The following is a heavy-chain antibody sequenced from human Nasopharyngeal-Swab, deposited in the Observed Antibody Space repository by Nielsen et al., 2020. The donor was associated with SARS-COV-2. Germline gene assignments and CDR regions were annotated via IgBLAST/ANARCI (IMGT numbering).Heavy chain of an antibody. CDR2: ISSSGANA. Sequence: ESLTLSWSAYGFIFSSFPMQWVRQAPGKGLEYISAISSSGANAYYTDSVQGRFTISRDTSINTLYLQMSSLRTEYTAVYYCVKRVGDTPKVTDLDYWGQGTLVTVSS. CDR1: GFIFSSFP. CDR3: VKRVGDTPKVTDLDY. D-gene: IGHD5-18*01. J-gene: IGHJ4*02. V-gene: IGHV3-64D*08.